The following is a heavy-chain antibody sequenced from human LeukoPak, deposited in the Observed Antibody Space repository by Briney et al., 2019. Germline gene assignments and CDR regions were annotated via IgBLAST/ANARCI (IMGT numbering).Heavy chain of an antibody. Sequence: GASVKVSCKASGYTFTGYYMHWVRQAPGQGLEWMGRINPNSGGTNYAQKFQGRVTMTRDTSISTAYMDLSRLRSDDTAVYYCARDTGAPDYYMDVWGKGTTVTVSS. CDR2: INPNSGGT. CDR3: ARDTGAPDYYMDV. J-gene: IGHJ6*03. CDR1: GYTFTGYY. V-gene: IGHV1-2*06. D-gene: IGHD1-26*01.